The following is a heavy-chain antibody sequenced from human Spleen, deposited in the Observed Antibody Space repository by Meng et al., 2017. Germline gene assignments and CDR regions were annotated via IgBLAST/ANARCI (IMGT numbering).Heavy chain of an antibody. J-gene: IGHJ6*02. CDR3: ARARYHGGSYSGMDV. CDR2: ISYDGSNR. Sequence: GESLKISCAASGFTFSSYAMHWVRQAPGKGLEWVAVISYDGSNRYYADSVKGRFTISRDDSKNTLYLQMKSLRAEDTTVYYCARARYHGGSYSGMDVWGQGTTVTVSS. D-gene: IGHD1-26*01. V-gene: IGHV3-30*04. CDR1: GFTFSSYA.